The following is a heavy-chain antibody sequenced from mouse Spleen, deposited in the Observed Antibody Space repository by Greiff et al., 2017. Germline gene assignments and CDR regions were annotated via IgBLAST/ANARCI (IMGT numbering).Heavy chain of an antibody. J-gene: IGHJ2*01. D-gene: IGHD2-1*01. V-gene: IGHV5-17*01. Sequence: EVKLMESGGGLVKPGGSLKLSCAASGFTFSDYGMHWVRQAPEKGLEWVAYISSGSSTIYYADTVKGRFTISRDNAKNTLFLQMTSLRSEDTAMYYCARSIRNSDYFDYWGQGTTLTVSS. CDR3: ARSIRNSDYFDY. CDR2: ISSGSSTI. CDR1: GFTFSDYG.